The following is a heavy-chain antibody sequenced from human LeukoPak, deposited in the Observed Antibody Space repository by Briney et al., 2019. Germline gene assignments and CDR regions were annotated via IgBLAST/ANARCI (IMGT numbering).Heavy chain of an antibody. Sequence: PGGSLRLSCAASGFTFSSYSMHWVRQAPGKGLEWVAIISYDGSNKDYADSVKGRFTISRDNSKNTLYLQMNSLRAEDTAVYYCARAYSSSWPAIEAFEIWGQGTMVTVSS. CDR1: GFTFSSYS. CDR2: ISYDGSNK. D-gene: IGHD6-13*01. CDR3: ARAYSSSWPAIEAFEI. J-gene: IGHJ3*02. V-gene: IGHV3-30-3*01.